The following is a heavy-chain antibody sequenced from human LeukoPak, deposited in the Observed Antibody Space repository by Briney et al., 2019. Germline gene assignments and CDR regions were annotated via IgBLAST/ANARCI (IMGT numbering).Heavy chain of an antibody. CDR2: IRYDGSNK. J-gene: IGHJ4*02. V-gene: IGHV3-30*02. D-gene: IGHD6-19*01. CDR3: AKHQKGTIAVAGNLND. Sequence: PGGSLRLSCAASGFTFSSYGMHWVRQAPGKGLEWVAFIRYDGSNKYYADSVKGRFTISRDNSKNTLYLQMNSLRAEDTAVYYCAKHQKGTIAVAGNLNDWGQGTLVTVSS. CDR1: GFTFSSYG.